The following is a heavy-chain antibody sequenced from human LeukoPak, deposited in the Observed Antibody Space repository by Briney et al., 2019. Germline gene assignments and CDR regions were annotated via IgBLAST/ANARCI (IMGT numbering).Heavy chain of an antibody. CDR3: ARDRPQQWLVRGQRGYYYYMDV. Sequence: PGGSLRLSCAASGFTFSRYWMSWVRQAPGKELEWVANIKEDGSEKYYVDSVKGRFTISRDIAKNSLYLQMDSLRAEDTAVYYCARDRPQQWLVRGQRGYYYYMDVWGKGTTVTISS. D-gene: IGHD6-19*01. V-gene: IGHV3-7*01. CDR2: IKEDGSEK. CDR1: GFTFSRYW. J-gene: IGHJ6*03.